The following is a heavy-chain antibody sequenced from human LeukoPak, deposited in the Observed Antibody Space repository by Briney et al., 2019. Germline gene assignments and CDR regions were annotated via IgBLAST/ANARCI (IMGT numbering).Heavy chain of an antibody. CDR3: ARLPHYYDSSGLIDY. CDR1: GGSISSSSYY. J-gene: IGHJ4*02. CDR2: IYYSGST. V-gene: IGHV4-39*01. Sequence: PSETLSLTCTVSGGSISSSSYYSGWIRQPPGKGLEWIESIYYSGSTYYNPSLKSRVTISVDTSKNQFSLKLSSVTAADTAVYYCARLPHYYDSSGLIDYWGQGTLVTVSS. D-gene: IGHD3-22*01.